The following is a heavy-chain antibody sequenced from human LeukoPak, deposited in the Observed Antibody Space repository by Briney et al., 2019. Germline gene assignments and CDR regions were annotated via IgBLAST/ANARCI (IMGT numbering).Heavy chain of an antibody. CDR1: GYTFIGYY. CDR3: ARGSWNLDV. V-gene: IGHV1-2*02. D-gene: IGHD1-7*01. CDR2: INTNSGGT. J-gene: IGHJ6*02. Sequence: ASVKVSCKASGYTFIGYYMQWVRQAPGQGPEWMGWINTNSGGTDYAQKFQGRVTMTRDTSISTAYMEVGRLRSDDTAVYYCARGSWNLDVWGQGTTVTVSS.